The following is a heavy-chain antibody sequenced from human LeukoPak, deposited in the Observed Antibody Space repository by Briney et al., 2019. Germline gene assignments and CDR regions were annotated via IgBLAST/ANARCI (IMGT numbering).Heavy chain of an antibody. Sequence: GGSLRLSCAASGFTFSSYAMSWVRQAPGKGLEWVSAISGSGGSTYHADSVKGRFTISRDNSKNTLYLQMNSLRAEDTAVYYCAKVPVRSGDYVPYAFDIWGQGTMVTVSS. V-gene: IGHV3-23*01. CDR3: AKVPVRSGDYVPYAFDI. CDR1: GFTFSSYA. D-gene: IGHD4-17*01. J-gene: IGHJ3*02. CDR2: ISGSGGST.